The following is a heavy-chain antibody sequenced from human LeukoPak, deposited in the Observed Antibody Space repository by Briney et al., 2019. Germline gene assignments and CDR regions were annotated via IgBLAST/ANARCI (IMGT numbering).Heavy chain of an antibody. J-gene: IGHJ4*02. CDR2: IYYSGST. D-gene: IGHD6-19*01. V-gene: IGHV4-39*07. CDR3: AKGGAVAGTVY. CDR1: GGSISSSSYY. Sequence: PSETLSLTCTVSGGSISSSSYYWGWIRQPPGKALEWIGSIYYSGSTYYNPSLKSRVTISMDTSKNQFSLKVSSVTAADTAVYYCAKGGAVAGTVYWGQGILVTVSS.